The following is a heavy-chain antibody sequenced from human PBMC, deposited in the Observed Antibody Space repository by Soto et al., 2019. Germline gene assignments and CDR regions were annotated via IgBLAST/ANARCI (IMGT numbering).Heavy chain of an antibody. CDR3: ARAAADPYNWFDP. CDR1: GGSISSYY. D-gene: IGHD6-13*01. J-gene: IGHJ5*02. V-gene: IGHV4-59*01. Sequence: QVQLQESGPGLVKPSETLSLTCTVSGGSISSYYWSWIRQPPGKGLEWIGYIYYSWSTNYNPSLKSRVTIQVDTPKNQFSLKLSSVTAADTAVYYCARAAADPYNWFDPWGQGTLVPVSS. CDR2: IYYSWST.